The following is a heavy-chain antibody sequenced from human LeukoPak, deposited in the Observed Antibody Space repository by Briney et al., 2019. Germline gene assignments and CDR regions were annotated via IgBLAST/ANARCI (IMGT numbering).Heavy chain of an antibody. CDR2: IYYSGST. CDR1: GGSISSYY. J-gene: IGHJ4*02. CDR3: ARGVEMATINY. D-gene: IGHD5-24*01. V-gene: IGHV4-59*08. Sequence: SETLSLTCTVSGGSISSYYWSWIRQPPGKGLEWIGYIYYSGSTNYNPSLKSRVTISVDTSKNQFSLKLSSVTAADTAVYYCARGVEMATINYWGQGTLVTVSS.